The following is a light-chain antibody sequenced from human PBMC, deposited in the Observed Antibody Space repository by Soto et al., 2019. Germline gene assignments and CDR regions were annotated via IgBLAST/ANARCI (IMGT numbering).Light chain of an antibody. CDR2: DVN. Sequence: QSALTQPASVSGSPGQSITISCTGTSSDVGAYNYVSWCQHRPGKAPKLIIYDVNNRPSGVSNRFSGSKSGNTASLTISGLQADDEAYYYCTSYTTSSTGVFGGGTKLTVL. V-gene: IGLV2-14*03. CDR1: SSDVGAYNY. J-gene: IGLJ3*02. CDR3: TSYTTSSTGV.